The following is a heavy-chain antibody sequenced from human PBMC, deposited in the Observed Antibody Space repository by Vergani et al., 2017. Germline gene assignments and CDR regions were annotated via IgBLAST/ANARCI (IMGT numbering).Heavy chain of an antibody. D-gene: IGHD3-3*01. CDR2: VRSRANNYAT. CDR3: TTHPHYDLGNFQY. Sequence: EVQLVESGGGLVQPGGSLKLSCETSGFAFSGSTIHWVRQASGKGLEWIGRVRSRANNYATDYAESVKDRFTISRDDSKNTAYLQMNSLKSEDTAVFYCTTHPHYDLGNFQYWGQGTLVIVSA. V-gene: IGHV3-73*02. CDR1: GFAFSGST. J-gene: IGHJ1*01.